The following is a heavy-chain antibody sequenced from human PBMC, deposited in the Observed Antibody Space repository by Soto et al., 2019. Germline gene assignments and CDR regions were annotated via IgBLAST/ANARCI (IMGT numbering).Heavy chain of an antibody. V-gene: IGHV1-69*01. D-gene: IGHD2-2*01. CDR2: IIPMIGTT. J-gene: IGHJ3*02. Sequence: QVQLVQSGAEVKKPGSSVKVSCKASGGTFSSYAISWVRQAPGQGLEWMGGIIPMIGTTNYAQRFQGRVTLTAFDSTTTAYMELSGLKSEDTAIYYCARDSGYCTTPSCHGGAFHIWGQGTLVTVSS. CDR3: ARDSGYCTTPSCHGGAFHI. CDR1: GGTFSSYA.